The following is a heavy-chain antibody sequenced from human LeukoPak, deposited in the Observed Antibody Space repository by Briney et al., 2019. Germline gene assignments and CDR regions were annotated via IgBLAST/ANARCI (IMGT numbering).Heavy chain of an antibody. D-gene: IGHD2-15*01. CDR2: INHSGST. CDR1: GGSFSGYY. CDR3: ARSVVAATEEPFGMDV. Sequence: SETLSLTCAVYGGSFSGYYWSWIRQPPGKGLEWIGEINHSGSTNYNPSLKSRVTISVDTSKNQFSLKLSSVTAADTAVYYCARSVVAATEEPFGMDVWGQGTTVTVSS. J-gene: IGHJ6*02. V-gene: IGHV4-34*01.